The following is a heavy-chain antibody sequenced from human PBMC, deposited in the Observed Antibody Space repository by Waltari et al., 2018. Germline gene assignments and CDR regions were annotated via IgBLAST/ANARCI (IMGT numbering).Heavy chain of an antibody. Sequence: QVQLVESGGGVVQPGGSLRRSCAASGFTLRSYGMHWVRQAPGKGLEWVAFIRYDGSNKYYADSVKGRFTISRDNSKNTLYLQMNSLRAEDTAVYYCAKERGSSGWYDYWGQGTLVTVSS. CDR1: GFTLRSYG. J-gene: IGHJ4*02. CDR3: AKERGSSGWYDY. CDR2: IRYDGSNK. D-gene: IGHD6-19*01. V-gene: IGHV3-30*02.